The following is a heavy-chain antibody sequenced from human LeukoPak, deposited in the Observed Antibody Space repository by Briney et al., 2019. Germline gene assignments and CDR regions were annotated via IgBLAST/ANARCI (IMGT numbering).Heavy chain of an antibody. J-gene: IGHJ4*02. CDR1: GFTFSSYG. D-gene: IGHD2-2*01. Sequence: GGSLRLSCAASGFTFSSYGMHWVRQAPGKGLEWVAVIWYDGGNKYYAGSVKGRFTISRDNSKNTLYLQMNSLRAEDTAVYYCARGGDIVVVPAAIDYWGQGTLVTVSS. CDR2: IWYDGGNK. CDR3: ARGGDIVVVPAAIDY. V-gene: IGHV3-33*01.